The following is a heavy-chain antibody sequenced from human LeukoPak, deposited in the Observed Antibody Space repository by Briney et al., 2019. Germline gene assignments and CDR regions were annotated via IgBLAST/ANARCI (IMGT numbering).Heavy chain of an antibody. CDR3: ASLLPAVGYYYGMDV. CDR1: GGSISSYY. Sequence: SETLSLTCTVSGGSISSYYWSWIRQPPGKGLEWIGYIYYSGSTNYNPSLKSRVTISVDTSKNQFSLKLSSVAAADTAVYYCASLLPAVGYYYGMDVWGQGTTVTVSS. J-gene: IGHJ6*02. V-gene: IGHV4-59*08. CDR2: IYYSGST. D-gene: IGHD6-19*01.